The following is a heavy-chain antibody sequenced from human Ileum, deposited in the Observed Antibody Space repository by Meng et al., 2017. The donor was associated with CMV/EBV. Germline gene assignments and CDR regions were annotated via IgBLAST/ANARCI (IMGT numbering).Heavy chain of an antibody. J-gene: IGHJ4*02. Sequence: SETLSLTCAISGDSVSSGAAAWNWIRQSPSRGLEWLGRTYYRTKWYSDYAVSVKSRITIGSDTSKNQVSLQLNSVIPEDTAVYYCTRGSAGYSSGWSGWFFEDWGQGTLVTVSS. CDR3: TRGSAGYSSGWSGWFFED. D-gene: IGHD6-19*01. CDR1: GDSVSSGAAA. CDR2: TYYRTKWYS. V-gene: IGHV6-1*01.